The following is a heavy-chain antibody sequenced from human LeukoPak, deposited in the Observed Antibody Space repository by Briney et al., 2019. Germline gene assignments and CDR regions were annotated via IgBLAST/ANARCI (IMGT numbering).Heavy chain of an antibody. V-gene: IGHV4-4*07. J-gene: IGHJ4*02. CDR1: GGSISSYY. Sequence: SETLSLTCTVSGGSISSYYRSWIRQPAGKGLEWIGRIYTSGSTNYNPSLKSRVTMSVDTSKNQFSLKLSSVTAADTAVYYCARDPGSGWYNQIDYWGQGTLVTVSS. CDR3: ARDPGSGWYNQIDY. D-gene: IGHD6-19*01. CDR2: IYTSGST.